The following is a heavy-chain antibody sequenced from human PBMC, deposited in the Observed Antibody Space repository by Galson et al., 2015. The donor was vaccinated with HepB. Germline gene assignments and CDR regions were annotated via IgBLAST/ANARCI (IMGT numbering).Heavy chain of an antibody. CDR2: ISYDGSNK. D-gene: IGHD3-10*01. J-gene: IGHJ4*02. V-gene: IGHV3-30-3*01. Sequence: SLRLSCAASGFTFSSYAMHWVRQTPGKGLEWVAVISYDGSNKYYADSVKGRFTISRDNSKNTLYLQMNSLRAEDTAVYYCAREGGRVRGLPIDYWGQGTLVTVSS. CDR3: AREGGRVRGLPIDY. CDR1: GFTFSSYA.